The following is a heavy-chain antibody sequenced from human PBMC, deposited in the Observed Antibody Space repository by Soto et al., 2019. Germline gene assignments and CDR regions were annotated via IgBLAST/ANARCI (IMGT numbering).Heavy chain of an antibody. CDR1: GGSIISGGYY. D-gene: IGHD2-21*02. J-gene: IGHJ6*02. Sequence: QVQLQESGPGLVKPSQTLSLTCTVSGGSIISGGYYWSWIRQRPGKGLARIGYIYYRGSTYYNPSLKRRVTISVDTSKNQFYLKLSSVTAADTAGYYCARAVTVNPLYYYGMDVWGQGTTVTVSS. CDR2: IYYRGST. CDR3: ARAVTVNPLYYYGMDV. V-gene: IGHV4-31*03.